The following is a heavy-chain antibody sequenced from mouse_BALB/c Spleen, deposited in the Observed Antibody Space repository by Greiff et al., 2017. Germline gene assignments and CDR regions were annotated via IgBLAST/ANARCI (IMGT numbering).Heavy chain of an antibody. V-gene: IGHV3-2*02. CDR1: GYSITSDYA. CDR2: ISYSGST. D-gene: IGHD2-14*01. J-gene: IGHJ4*01. CDR3: ARYDDAMDY. Sequence: EVHLVESGPGLVKPSQSLSLTCTVTGYSITSDYAWNWIRQFPGNKLEWMGYISYSGSTSYNPSLKSRISITRDTSKNQFFLQLNSVTTEDTATYYCARYDDAMDYWGQGTSVTVSS.